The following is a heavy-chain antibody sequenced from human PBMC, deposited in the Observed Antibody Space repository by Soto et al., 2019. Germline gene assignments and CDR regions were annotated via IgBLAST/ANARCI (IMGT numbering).Heavy chain of an antibody. CDR1: GLTVSHNY. CDR3: VRPRPSGENYGMDV. V-gene: IGHV3-53*01. D-gene: IGHD3-16*01. CDR2: LYTEGTT. J-gene: IGHJ6*02. Sequence: LRLSCVASGLTVSHNYMAWVRQAPEMGLEWVSILYTEGTTYYADSVKGRFAISRDSSKNTLFLQMDSLRAEDTAVYYCVRPRPSGENYGMDVWGQGTTVTVSS.